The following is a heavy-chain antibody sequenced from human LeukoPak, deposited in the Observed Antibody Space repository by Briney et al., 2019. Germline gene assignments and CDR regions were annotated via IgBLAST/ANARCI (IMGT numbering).Heavy chain of an antibody. CDR3: ARTYDHTGSHYYYYMDV. CDR2: ISSGSDTI. CDR1: GFTFSSYA. J-gene: IGHJ6*03. Sequence: GGSLRLSCAASGFTFSSYAMNWVRQAPGQGLEWVSFISSGSDTIYYADSVKGRFTISRDNAKNSLSLQMNSLSAEDTAVYFCARTYDHTGSHYYYYMDVWGKGTTVTVSS. V-gene: IGHV3-48*01. D-gene: IGHD3-22*01.